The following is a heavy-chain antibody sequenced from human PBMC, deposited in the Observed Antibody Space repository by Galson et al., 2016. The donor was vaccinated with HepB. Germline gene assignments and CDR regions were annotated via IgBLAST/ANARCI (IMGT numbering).Heavy chain of an antibody. J-gene: IGHJ4*02. CDR2: IYYSGST. CDR1: GGSISSTNYY. CDR3: ARGRGGATQRYFDY. Sequence: SETLSLTCIVSGGSISSTNYYWGWIRQPPGRGLEWIGSIYYSGSTYYNPSLESRVTISVDTSKNQFSLRLSSVTAADTAVYYCARGRGGATQRYFDYWDQGILVTVSS. D-gene: IGHD1-26*01. V-gene: IGHV4-39*01.